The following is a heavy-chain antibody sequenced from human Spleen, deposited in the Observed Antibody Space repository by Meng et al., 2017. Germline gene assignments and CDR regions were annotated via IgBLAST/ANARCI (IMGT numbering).Heavy chain of an antibody. CDR2: IFHSGTA. V-gene: IGHV4-4*02. CDR3: ARVGASIAWLFDFDH. CDR1: GGSISSSHW. Sequence: QVQLQESGPGLVRPSGTLSLTCCVSGGSISSSHWWQWVRQPPGKGLEWIGEIFHSGTAKYNPSLRSRVTISVDNSNNRFSLIMTSVTAADTAVYYCARVGASIAWLFDFDHWGQGVLVTVSS. D-gene: IGHD6-19*01. J-gene: IGHJ4*02.